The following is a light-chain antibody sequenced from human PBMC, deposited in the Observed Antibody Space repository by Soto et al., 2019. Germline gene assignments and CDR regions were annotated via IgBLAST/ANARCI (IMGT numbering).Light chain of an antibody. CDR2: GAA. J-gene: IGKJ2*01. CDR3: QQYGSSRYA. Sequence: EIVLTQSPGTLSLSPGERATLSCRASHSVSSFYLACYQQKPGQAPRLLIYGAANSGTGIPDRVSGSGSGTDFTRTISRLEPDDFAVYYGQQYGSSRYAFGQGTKLEIK. CDR1: HSVSSFY. V-gene: IGKV3-20*01.